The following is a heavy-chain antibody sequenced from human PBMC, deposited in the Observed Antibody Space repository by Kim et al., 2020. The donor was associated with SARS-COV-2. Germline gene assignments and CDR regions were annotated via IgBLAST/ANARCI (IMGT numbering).Heavy chain of an antibody. D-gene: IGHD1-26*01. Sequence: SGPTLVNPTQTLTLTCTFSGFSLSTSGVGVGWIRQPPGKALEWLALIYWDDDKRYSPSLKSRLTITKDTSKNQVVLTMTNMDPVHTATYYCAHTYSNYDAWYSSGPIVGATIYGMDVWGQGTTVTVSS. CDR3: AHTYSNYDAWYSSGPIVGATIYGMDV. J-gene: IGHJ6*02. V-gene: IGHV2-5*02. CDR2: IYWDDDK. CDR1: GFSLSTSGVG.